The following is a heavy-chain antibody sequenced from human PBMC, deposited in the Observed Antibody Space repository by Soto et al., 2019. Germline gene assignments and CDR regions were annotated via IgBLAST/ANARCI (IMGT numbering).Heavy chain of an antibody. V-gene: IGHV3-23*01. D-gene: IGHD3-9*01. Sequence: GGSLRLSCAASGFTFSSYAMSWVRQAPGKGLEWVSAISGSGGSTYYADSVKGRFTISRDNSKNTLYLQMNSLRAEDTAVYYCAKDRYDILTGYKYNWFDPWGQGTLVTVSS. CDR3: AKDRYDILTGYKYNWFDP. CDR1: GFTFSSYA. J-gene: IGHJ5*02. CDR2: ISGSGGST.